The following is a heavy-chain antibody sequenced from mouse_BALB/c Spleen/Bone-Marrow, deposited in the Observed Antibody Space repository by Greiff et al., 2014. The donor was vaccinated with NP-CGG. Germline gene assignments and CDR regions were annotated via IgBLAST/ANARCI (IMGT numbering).Heavy chain of an antibody. Sequence: EVQRVESGGGLVEPGGSLKLSCAASGFTFSSYAMSWVRQTPEKRLEWVATINSGGSYTYYPDSVKGRFTISRDNAKNTLYLQMSSLRSEDTAMHYCARGDWDEAMDYWGQGTSVTVST. CDR2: INSGGSYT. V-gene: IGHV5-9-3*01. CDR3: ARGDWDEAMDY. J-gene: IGHJ4*01. D-gene: IGHD4-1*01. CDR1: GFTFSSYA.